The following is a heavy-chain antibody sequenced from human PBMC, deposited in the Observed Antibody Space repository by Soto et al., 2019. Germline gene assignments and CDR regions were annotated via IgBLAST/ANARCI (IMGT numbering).Heavy chain of an antibody. Sequence: VQLVQSGAEVKKPGSSVKVSCKASGGTFSSYAISWGRQAHGQGLEWMGGIIPLFGTANYAQKFQGRVTITADESPSTDSMELSGLGSEDTAVCCCAREKVYTGTAALVYGGQGTLVTFSS. V-gene: IGHV1-69*01. CDR2: IIPLFGTA. J-gene: IGHJ4*02. D-gene: IGHD1-1*01. CDR1: GGTFSSYA. CDR3: AREKVYTGTAALVY.